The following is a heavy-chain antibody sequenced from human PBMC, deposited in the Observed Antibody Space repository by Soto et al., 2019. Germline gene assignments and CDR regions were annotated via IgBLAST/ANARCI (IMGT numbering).Heavy chain of an antibody. CDR2: IWYDGSNK. D-gene: IGHD1-1*01. Sequence: PGGSLRLSCAASGFTFSSYGRHWVRQAPGKGLEWVAVIWYDGSNKYYADSVKGRFTISRDNSKNTLYLQMNSLRAEDTAVYYCARGVARGSRVVSLPYYFDYWGQGTLVTVSS. CDR3: ARGVARGSRVVSLPYYFDY. V-gene: IGHV3-33*08. CDR1: GFTFSSYG. J-gene: IGHJ4*02.